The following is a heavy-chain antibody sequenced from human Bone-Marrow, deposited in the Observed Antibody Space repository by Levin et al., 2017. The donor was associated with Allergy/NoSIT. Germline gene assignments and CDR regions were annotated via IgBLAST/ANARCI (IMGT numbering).Heavy chain of an antibody. CDR3: AREEGGGSYYPY. V-gene: IGHV3-7*01. CDR2: MKEDGSEK. J-gene: IGHJ4*02. D-gene: IGHD2-15*01. Sequence: PGGSLRLSCAASGFSFSNYWLSWFRQAPGKGLEWVAKMKEDGSEKYYGDSVKGRFTISTDNVENSLYLQMNSLRAEDTAVYFCAREEGGGSYYPYWGQGTLVSVSS. CDR1: GFSFSNYW.